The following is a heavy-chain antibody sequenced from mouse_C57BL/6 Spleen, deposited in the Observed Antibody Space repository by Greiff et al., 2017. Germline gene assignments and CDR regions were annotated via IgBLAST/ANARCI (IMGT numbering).Heavy chain of an antibody. V-gene: IGHV1-54*01. D-gene: IGHD4-1*01. CDR3: ARSETGTIWFAY. J-gene: IGHJ3*01. Sequence: QVQLQQSGTELVRPGTSVKVSCKASGYAFTNYLIEWVKQRPGQGLEWIGVINPGSGGTNYNEKFKGKATLTADKSSSTAYMQLSSLTSEDSAVYFCARSETGTIWFAYWGQGTLVTVSA. CDR1: GYAFTNYL. CDR2: INPGSGGT.